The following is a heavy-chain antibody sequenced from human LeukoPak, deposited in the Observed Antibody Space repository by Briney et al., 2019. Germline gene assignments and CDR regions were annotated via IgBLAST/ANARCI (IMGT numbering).Heavy chain of an antibody. CDR2: IIPIFGTA. CDR3: ARGLPLTGYYFDY. D-gene: IGHD3-9*01. CDR1: GCTFSSYA. V-gene: IGHV1-69*13. Sequence: ASVKVSCKASGCTFSSYAISWVRQAPGQGLEWMGGIIPIFGTANYAQKFQGRVTITADESTSTAYMELSSLRSEDTAVYYCARGLPLTGYYFDYWGQGTMVTVSS. J-gene: IGHJ4*03.